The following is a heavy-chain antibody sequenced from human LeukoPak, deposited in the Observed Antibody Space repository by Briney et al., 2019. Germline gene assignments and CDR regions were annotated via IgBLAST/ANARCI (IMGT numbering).Heavy chain of an antibody. D-gene: IGHD6-6*01. CDR1: GGSISSGDYY. J-gene: IGHJ4*02. Sequence: SETLSLTCTVSGGSISSGDYYWSWIRQPPGKGLEWIGYIYYSGSTRYNPSLKSRVTISVDTSKNQFSLKLSSVTAADTAVYYCARAARPAGVGHDYWGQGTLVTVSS. CDR3: ARAARPAGVGHDY. CDR2: IYYSGST. V-gene: IGHV4-30-4*01.